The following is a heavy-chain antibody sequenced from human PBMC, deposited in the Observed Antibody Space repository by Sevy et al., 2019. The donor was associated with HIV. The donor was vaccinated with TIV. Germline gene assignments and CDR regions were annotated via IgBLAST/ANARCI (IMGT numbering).Heavy chain of an antibody. V-gene: IGHV3-48*03. D-gene: IGHD2-15*01. CDR2: ISSSGSTI. CDR3: ARDNDEGYCSGGSCYSDYYGMDV. J-gene: IGHJ6*02. CDR1: GFTFSSYE. Sequence: GGSLRLSCAASGFTFSSYEMNWVRQAPGKGLEWVSYISSSGSTIYYADSVKGRFTISRDNAKNSLYLQMNSLRAEDTAVYYCARDNDEGYCSGGSCYSDYYGMDVWGQGTTVTVSS.